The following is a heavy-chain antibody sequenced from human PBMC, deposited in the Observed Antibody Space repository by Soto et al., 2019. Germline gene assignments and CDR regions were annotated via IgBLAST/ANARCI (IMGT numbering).Heavy chain of an antibody. D-gene: IGHD6-19*01. CDR1: GGSISSDY. CDR2: IRYSGST. CDR3: ARLGYRSAWXYFDY. J-gene: IGHJ4*02. V-gene: IGHV4-59*08. Sequence: SETLSLTCTVSGGSISSDYWSWIRQPPGKGLEWIAYIRYSGSTVYNPSLKRRVTMSVDTSKTQFSLKLSSVTAADTAMYYCARLGYRSAWXYFDYXXQGNRVXVSS.